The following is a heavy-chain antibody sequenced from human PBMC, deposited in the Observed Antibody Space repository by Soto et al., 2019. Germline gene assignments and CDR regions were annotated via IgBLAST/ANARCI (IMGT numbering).Heavy chain of an antibody. CDR3: STLAARRDFDY. Sequence: QVQLVQSGAEVKKPGSSVKVSCKASGGTFSSYAISWVRQAPGQGLEWMGGIIPIFGTANYAQKLQGRVTITADESKSAAYKPLSSLRAEDTAVYYCSTLAARRDFDYWGQGTIVTVSS. CDR2: IIPIFGTA. D-gene: IGHD6-6*01. J-gene: IGHJ4*02. V-gene: IGHV1-69*01. CDR1: GGTFSSYA.